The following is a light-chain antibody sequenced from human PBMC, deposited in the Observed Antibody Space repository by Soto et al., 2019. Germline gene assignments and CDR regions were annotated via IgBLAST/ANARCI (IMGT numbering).Light chain of an antibody. Sequence: EIVLTQSPGTLSLSPGERATLSCRASQSVSSSYLAWYQQKPGQAPRLLIYGASSRATGIPDRFSGSGSGTDFNLTISRLEPEDFALYYCQQYGSSPAFGGGTKVEIK. CDR1: QSVSSSY. CDR2: GAS. V-gene: IGKV3-20*01. J-gene: IGKJ4*01. CDR3: QQYGSSPA.